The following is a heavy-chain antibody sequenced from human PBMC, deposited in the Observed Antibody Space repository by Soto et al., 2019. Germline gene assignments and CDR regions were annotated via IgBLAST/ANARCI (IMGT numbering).Heavy chain of an antibody. Sequence: EVQLVESGGGLVQPGGSLRLSCAASGFTFSSYSMNWVRQAPGKGLEWVSYISSSSSTIYYADSVKGRFTISRDNAKNALYLQINSLRDEDTAVYYCARDQLLWFGEFSPDYYYYGMDVWGQGTTVTVSS. CDR3: ARDQLLWFGEFSPDYYYYGMDV. CDR1: GFTFSSYS. J-gene: IGHJ6*02. V-gene: IGHV3-48*02. CDR2: ISSSSSTI. D-gene: IGHD3-10*01.